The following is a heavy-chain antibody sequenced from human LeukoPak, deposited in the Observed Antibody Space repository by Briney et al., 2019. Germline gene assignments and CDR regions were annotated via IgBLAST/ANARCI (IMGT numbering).Heavy chain of an antibody. V-gene: IGHV2-70*11. CDR2: IDWDDDK. J-gene: IGHJ3*02. D-gene: IGHD3-22*01. CDR3: ARICYYDSSGYPAMLFDI. Sequence: KQSGPTLVNPTQTLTLTCTFSGFSLSTSVMCVSWIRQPPGKALEWLARIDWDDDKYYSTSLKTRLTISKDTSKNQVVLTMTNMDPVDTATYYCARICYYDSSGYPAMLFDIWGQGTMVTVSS. CDR1: GFSLSTSVMC.